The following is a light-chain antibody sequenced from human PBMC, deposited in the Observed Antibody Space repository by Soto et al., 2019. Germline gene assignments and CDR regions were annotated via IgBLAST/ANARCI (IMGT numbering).Light chain of an antibody. V-gene: IGKV3-20*01. Sequence: EIVLTQSPGTLSLSPGERATLSCKASQSVDPSYLCWFQQRPGQAPRLLIYGTSNRATGIPDRFSGSGSGTDFTLTISRVAPEDIAVYFCQQYGGSAGWTFGQGTKVDNK. CDR3: QQYGGSAGWT. CDR2: GTS. CDR1: QSVDPSY. J-gene: IGKJ1*01.